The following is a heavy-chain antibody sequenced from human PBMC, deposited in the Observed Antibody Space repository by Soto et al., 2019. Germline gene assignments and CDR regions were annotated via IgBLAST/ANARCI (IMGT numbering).Heavy chain of an antibody. CDR3: ARDRYYYGSGSYYISWFDP. D-gene: IGHD3-10*01. CDR2: ISAYNGST. CDR1: GYTFTTYG. Sequence: VKVSCKTSGYTFTTYGVSWVRQAPGQGLEWMGWISAYNGSTNYAQKLQGRVTMTTDTSTSTAYMELRGLRSDDTAVYYCARDRYYYGSGSYYISWFDPWGQGTLVTVSS. J-gene: IGHJ5*02. V-gene: IGHV1-18*04.